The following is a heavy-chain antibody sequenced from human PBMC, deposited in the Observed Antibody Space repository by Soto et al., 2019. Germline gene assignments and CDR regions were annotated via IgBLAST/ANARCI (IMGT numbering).Heavy chain of an antibody. V-gene: IGHV3-30*18. D-gene: IGHD2-2*01. Sequence: GWSLRLSCEASGFTFTGYGMHWVRQAPGKGLEWVAVISYDGSNKNYGDSVKGRFTISRDNSKNTLYLQTNSLRAEDTAVYYCAKNKRYCTSTTCQPYYGMDVWGQGNTVTVS. CDR3: AKNKRYCTSTTCQPYYGMDV. CDR2: ISYDGSNK. J-gene: IGHJ6*02. CDR1: GFTFTGYG.